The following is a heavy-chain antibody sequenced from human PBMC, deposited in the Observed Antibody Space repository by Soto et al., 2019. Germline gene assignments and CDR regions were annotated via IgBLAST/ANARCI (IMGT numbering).Heavy chain of an antibody. V-gene: IGHV2-70*01. CDR1: GFSFSTSGMC. CDR2: IDWDDDK. Sequence: SGPTLVNPTQTLTLTCTFSGFSFSTSGMCVSWIRQPPGKALEWLALIDWDDDKYYSTSLKTRLTISKDTSKNQVVLTMTNMDPVDTATYYCARTRIAAAATAPMDVWGQGTTVTVSS. CDR3: ARTRIAAAATAPMDV. J-gene: IGHJ6*02. D-gene: IGHD6-13*01.